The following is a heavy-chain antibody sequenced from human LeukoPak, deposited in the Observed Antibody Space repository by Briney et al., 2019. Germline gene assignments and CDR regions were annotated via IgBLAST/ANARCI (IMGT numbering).Heavy chain of an antibody. CDR3: AKGIYAYALDF. D-gene: IGHD5-12*01. V-gene: IGHV3-23*02. J-gene: IGHJ4*02. CDR1: GFTFNDYA. CDR2: ISASGSKT. Sequence: PGGSLRLSCAASGFTFNDYAMTWVRQAPGKGLEWVSLISASGSKTYYGGSAKGRFIISRDNSKNTLNLQMTNLRAEDTALYYCAKGIYAYALDFWGQGALVTVSS.